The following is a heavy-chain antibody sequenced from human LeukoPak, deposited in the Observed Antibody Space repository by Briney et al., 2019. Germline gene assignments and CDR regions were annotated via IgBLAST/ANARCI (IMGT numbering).Heavy chain of an antibody. D-gene: IGHD2-2*01. CDR1: GFKFDDYG. CDR2: ITWNGDKT. Sequence: GGSLRLSCTASGFKFDDYGMSWVRQGPGKGLEWVSGITWNGDKTGYADSVRGRFAISRDNTKKSLYLQMSSLRAEDTALYYCARDPFCSSSTGCYFEAWFDPWGPGTLVTVSS. CDR3: ARDPFCSSSTGCYFEAWFDP. J-gene: IGHJ5*02. V-gene: IGHV3-20*04.